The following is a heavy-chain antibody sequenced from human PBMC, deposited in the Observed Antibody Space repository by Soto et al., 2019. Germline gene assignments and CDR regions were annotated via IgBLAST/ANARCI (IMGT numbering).Heavy chain of an antibody. V-gene: IGHV3-48*03. CDR3: ARDRAKMFEAFDI. J-gene: IGHJ3*02. CDR1: GFTFSSYE. CDR2: ISSSGSTI. Sequence: GGSLRLSCAASGFTFSSYEMNWVRQAPGKGLEWVSYISSSGSTIYYADSVKGRFTISRDNAKNSLYLQMNSLRAEDTAVYYCARDRAKMFEAFDIWGQGTMVTVSS. D-gene: IGHD3-10*02.